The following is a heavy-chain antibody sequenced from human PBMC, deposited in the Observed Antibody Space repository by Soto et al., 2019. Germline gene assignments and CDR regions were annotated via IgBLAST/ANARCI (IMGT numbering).Heavy chain of an antibody. D-gene: IGHD2-2*01. Sequence: SGPTLVNPTQTLTLTCTFSGFSLTTTRVGVGWVRQPPGKALEWLALINGNDDKRYSPSLESRLTITKDASKNQVVLTLTNMDPVDTATYYCAHRRRPDCSSPNCYNWFDPWGLGILVTVS. V-gene: IGHV2-5*01. J-gene: IGHJ5*02. CDR2: INGNDDK. CDR3: AHRRRPDCSSPNCYNWFDP. CDR1: GFSLTTTRVG.